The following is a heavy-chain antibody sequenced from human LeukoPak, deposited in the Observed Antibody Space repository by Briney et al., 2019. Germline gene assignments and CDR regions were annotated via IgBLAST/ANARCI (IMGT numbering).Heavy chain of an antibody. Sequence: GGSLRLSCAASGFTFSSYSMNWVRQAPGKGLEWVSSISSSSSYIYYADSVKGRFTISRDNAKNSLYLQMNSLRAEDTAVYYCASSMRIQLWYNDYWGQGTLVTVSS. CDR2: ISSSSSYI. J-gene: IGHJ4*02. V-gene: IGHV3-21*01. CDR3: ASSMRIQLWYNDY. CDR1: GFTFSSYS. D-gene: IGHD5-18*01.